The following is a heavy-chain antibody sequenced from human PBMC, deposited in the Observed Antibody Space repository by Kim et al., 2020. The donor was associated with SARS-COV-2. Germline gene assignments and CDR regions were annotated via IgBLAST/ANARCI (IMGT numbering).Heavy chain of an antibody. Sequence: SETLSLTCAVFGESFSDYYWTWVRRPPGKGLEWIGEINHSGSTNYNPSLKSRVTISSDTSKNQFSLKVTSLTAADTAVYYCARGRVGVVPSPILGLGPFWQYYSMDVWGRGATVTVSS. CDR3: ARGRVGVVPSPILGLGPFWQYYSMDV. J-gene: IGHJ6*03. CDR2: INHSGST. V-gene: IGHV4-34*01. D-gene: IGHD2-2*01. CDR1: GESFSDYY.